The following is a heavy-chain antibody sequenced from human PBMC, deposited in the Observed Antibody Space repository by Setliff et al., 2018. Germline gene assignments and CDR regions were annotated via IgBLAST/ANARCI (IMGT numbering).Heavy chain of an antibody. J-gene: IGHJ6*03. CDR2: IYIGGSA. CDR3: AREQWLDPPGYYYMDV. V-gene: IGHV4-4*07. D-gene: IGHD6-19*01. CDR1: GGSISSHY. Sequence: SETLSLTCTVSGGSISSHYWSWIRQPAGKGLEWIGHIYIGGSANYNPSLKSRVTMSIDTSKNQFSLKLNSVTAADMAVYYCAREQWLDPPGYYYMDVWAKGTTVTSP.